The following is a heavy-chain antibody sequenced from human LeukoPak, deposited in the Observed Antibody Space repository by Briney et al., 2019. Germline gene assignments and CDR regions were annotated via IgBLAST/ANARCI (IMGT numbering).Heavy chain of an antibody. D-gene: IGHD6-19*01. J-gene: IGHJ4*02. CDR1: GYSFTRSG. CDR2: MNTYNDQT. CDR3: ARDLGSSGWFRFDY. Sequence: ASVKVSCTASGYSFTRSGISWVRQAPGQGLEWMGWMNTYNDQTNYAQKFQGRVTMTTDTSTSTAYMELSSLRSEDTAVYCCARDLGSSGWFRFDYWGQGTLVTVSS. V-gene: IGHV1-18*01.